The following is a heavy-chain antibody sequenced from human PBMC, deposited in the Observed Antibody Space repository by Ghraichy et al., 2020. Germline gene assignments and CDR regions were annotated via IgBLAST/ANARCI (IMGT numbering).Heavy chain of an antibody. D-gene: IGHD2-2*01. J-gene: IGHJ4*02. Sequence: ASVKVSCKASGYTFTGYYIHWVRQAPGQGLEWMGRINPNSGDTNDAQKFQGRVTMTRDTSISTAYMELSRLTSDDTAVYYCARGVDCSATTCPRPFDYWGQGTLVTVSS. V-gene: IGHV1-2*06. CDR2: INPNSGDT. CDR3: ARGVDCSATTCPRPFDY. CDR1: GYTFTGYY.